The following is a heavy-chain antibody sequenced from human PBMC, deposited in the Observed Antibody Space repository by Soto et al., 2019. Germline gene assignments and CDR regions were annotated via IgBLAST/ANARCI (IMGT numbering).Heavy chain of an antibody. CDR3: ASKAACGGDCYAFDS. CDR1: GGIFSSNT. CDR2: IIPLFGTA. J-gene: IGHJ4*02. D-gene: IGHD2-21*02. V-gene: IGHV1-69*06. Sequence: QVYLVQSGAEVKKPGSSVKISCKASGGIFSSNTINWVRQAAGQGLEWMGGIIPLFGTANYAEKFQGRVTITADKSTETGYMELTSLRSEDTAVYYCASKAACGGDCYAFDSWGQGTLVTVSS.